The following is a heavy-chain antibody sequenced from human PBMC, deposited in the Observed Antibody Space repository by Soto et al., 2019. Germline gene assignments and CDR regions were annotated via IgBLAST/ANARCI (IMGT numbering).Heavy chain of an antibody. CDR2: ISAYNGNT. CDR3: AREGPVPYKYYGMDV. J-gene: IGHJ6*02. Sequence: QVQLVQSGGEVKKPGASVKVSCKTSGYSFTTYGISWVRQAPGQGLEWMGWISAYNGNTNYAQKLQGRVTMSTDTSWSTAYMELMSFSTDDTAVYYCAREGPVPYKYYGMDVWGQGRTLTVAS. V-gene: IGHV1-18*01. CDR1: GYSFTTYG.